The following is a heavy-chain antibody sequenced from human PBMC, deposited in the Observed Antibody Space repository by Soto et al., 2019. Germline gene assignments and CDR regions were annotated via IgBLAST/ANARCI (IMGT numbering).Heavy chain of an antibody. CDR3: ASGGYCSGGSCYSGSGAFDI. D-gene: IGHD2-15*01. CDR1: GGTFSSYA. J-gene: IGHJ3*02. CDR2: IIPIFGTA. Sequence: QVQLVQSGAEVKKPGSSVKVSCKASGGTFSSYAISWVRQAPGQGLEWMGGIIPIFGTANYAQKFQGRVTITADESTSTAYMELSSLRSEDTAVYYCASGGYCSGGSCYSGSGAFDIWGQGTMVTVSS. V-gene: IGHV1-69*01.